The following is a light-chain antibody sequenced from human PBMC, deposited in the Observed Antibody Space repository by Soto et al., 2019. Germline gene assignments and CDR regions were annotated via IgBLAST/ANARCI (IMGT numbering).Light chain of an antibody. CDR2: AAS. CDR3: QRYYNAPFT. Sequence: DIQMTQSPPTLSASVGDRVTITCRASQTISTWLAWYQQKPGEIPKLLIYAASTLESGIPPRFSGSGSGTDFTLTINNLQPEDVATYYCQRYYNAPFTFGGGTKVDIK. CDR1: QTISTW. V-gene: IGKV1-27*01. J-gene: IGKJ4*01.